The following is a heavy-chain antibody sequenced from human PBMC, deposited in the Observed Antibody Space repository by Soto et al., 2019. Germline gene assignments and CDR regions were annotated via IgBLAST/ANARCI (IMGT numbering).Heavy chain of an antibody. D-gene: IGHD3-10*01. V-gene: IGHV4-59*08. CDR3: ARHSGSGALDAFGI. CDR1: GGSITGYY. J-gene: IGHJ3*02. CDR2: IYYTRGT. Sequence: QVQLQESGPGLVKPSETLSLTCSVSGGSITGYYWSWIRQSPGRGLEWIGYIYYTRGTNYNPSLKSRLTISIDTSKNQFSLKLSSVTAADTAVYSCARHSGSGALDAFGIWGQGTKVTVSS.